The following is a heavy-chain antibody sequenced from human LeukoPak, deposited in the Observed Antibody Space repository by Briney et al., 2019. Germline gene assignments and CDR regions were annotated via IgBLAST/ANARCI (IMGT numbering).Heavy chain of an antibody. Sequence: KTGGSLRLSCAASGFTFSDYYMTWIRQAPGKGLEWVSDISGTDSAIYYADSVKGRFTISRDNAKNSLYLQMNSLRAEDTAVYYCARVPIAAAGSYYFDYWGQGTLVTVSS. CDR1: GFTFSDYY. V-gene: IGHV3-11*01. CDR2: ISGTDSAI. D-gene: IGHD6-13*01. J-gene: IGHJ4*02. CDR3: ARVPIAAAGSYYFDY.